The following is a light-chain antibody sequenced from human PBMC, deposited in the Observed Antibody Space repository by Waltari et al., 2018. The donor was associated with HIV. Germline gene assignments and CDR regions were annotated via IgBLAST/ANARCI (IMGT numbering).Light chain of an antibody. J-gene: IGLJ2*01. CDR1: SGQSSYS. Sequence: QLALTQSPSASASLGASVRLTCTLSSGQSSYSIAWHKQQPEKGPRFLMMLNSDGSHTKVDGIPDRFEGSAFGAGRYLTISSLQSEDEAEYYCQSWNNGVRVVGVGTKLTVL. V-gene: IGLV4-69*01. CDR2: LNSDGSH. CDR3: QSWNNGVRV.